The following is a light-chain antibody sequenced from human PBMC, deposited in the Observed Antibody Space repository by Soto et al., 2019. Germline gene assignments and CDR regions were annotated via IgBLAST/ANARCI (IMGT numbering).Light chain of an antibody. CDR1: QSISSD. CDR3: QQRSNWPRT. V-gene: IGKV3-11*01. Sequence: LSPGERVTLSCRASQSISSDLAWYQQKPGQAPRLLMYDVSNRATGIPARFSGSGSGTDFTLTISSLEPEDLAVYYCQQRSNWPRTFGQGTKVDIK. J-gene: IGKJ1*01. CDR2: DVS.